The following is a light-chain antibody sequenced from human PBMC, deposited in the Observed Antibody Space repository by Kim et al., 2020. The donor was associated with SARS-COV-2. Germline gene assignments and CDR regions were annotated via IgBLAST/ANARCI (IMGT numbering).Light chain of an antibody. J-gene: IGLJ3*02. V-gene: IGLV6-57*04. CDR2: EDN. CDR3: QSYDSSTCV. Sequence: NFMLTQPHSVSESPGKTVTISCTRSSGSIASNYVQWYQQRPGSAPTTVIYEDNQRPSGVPDRFSGSIDSSSNSASLTISGLKTEDEADYYCQSYDSSTCVFGGGAHLAVL. CDR1: SGSIASNY.